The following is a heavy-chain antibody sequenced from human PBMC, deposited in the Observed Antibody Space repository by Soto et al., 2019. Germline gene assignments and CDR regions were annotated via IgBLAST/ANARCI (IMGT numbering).Heavy chain of an antibody. J-gene: IGHJ4*02. CDR2: ISGSGDTT. D-gene: IGHD4-4*01. CDR3: AKGRSSNWLYYFDY. CDR1: GFNFSSYT. Sequence: EVQLLESGGGLVQPGGSLRLSCAASGFNFSSYTLSWVRQAPGKGLEWVSGISGSGDTTYSAESVKGRFTISRDNSKNMVFLEMNSLRAEDTAVYYCAKGRSSNWLYYFDYWGQGTLVTVSS. V-gene: IGHV3-23*01.